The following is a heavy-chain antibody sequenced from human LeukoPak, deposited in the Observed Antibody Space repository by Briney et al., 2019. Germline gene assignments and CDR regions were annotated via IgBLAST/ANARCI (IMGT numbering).Heavy chain of an antibody. Sequence: GESLKISCKASVYSFTNYWIGWVRQMPGKGLEWMGIIYPGDSDTRYSPSFQGQVTISADKSISTAYLQWSSLKASDTAMYYCARQSPLWYFDLWGRGTLVTVSS. J-gene: IGHJ2*01. V-gene: IGHV5-51*01. CDR3: ARQSPLWYFDL. CDR2: IYPGDSDT. CDR1: VYSFTNYW.